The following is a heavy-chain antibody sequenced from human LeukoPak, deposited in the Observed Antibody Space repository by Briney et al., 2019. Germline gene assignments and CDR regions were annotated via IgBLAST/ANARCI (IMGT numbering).Heavy chain of an antibody. D-gene: IGHD4-17*01. J-gene: IGHJ4*02. CDR2: INPSGGST. V-gene: IGHV1-46*01. CDR1: GYTFTSYY. Sequence: ASVKVSCKASGYTFTSYYMHWVRQAPRQGLEWMGIINPSGGSTSYAQKFQGKVTMTRDTSTSTVYMELSSLRSEDTAVYYCARGQLLSPYGDYEAPSSFGYWGQGTLVTVSS. CDR3: ARGQLLSPYGDYEAPSSFGY.